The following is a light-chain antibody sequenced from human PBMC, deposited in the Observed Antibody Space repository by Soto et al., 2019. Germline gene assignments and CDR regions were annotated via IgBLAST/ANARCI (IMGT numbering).Light chain of an antibody. V-gene: IGKV3-15*01. CDR3: QQYNNWPPLT. Sequence: MTQSPVTLSVSPGERATLSCRASQFIGSNLAWYQQQPAQPPRLLIYDASTRATGIPARFSGSGSGTEFTLTISSLQSEDFAFYYCQQYNNWPPLTFGGGTKVDIK. CDR1: QFIGSN. J-gene: IGKJ4*01. CDR2: DAS.